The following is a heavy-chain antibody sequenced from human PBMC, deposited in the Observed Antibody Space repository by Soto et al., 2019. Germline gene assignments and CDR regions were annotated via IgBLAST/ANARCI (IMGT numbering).Heavy chain of an antibody. CDR2: ISYDGSNK. D-gene: IGHD4-17*01. Sequence: QGQLAESGGGVVQPGRSLRLSCAASGFTFSSYAMHWVRQAPGKGLEWVAVISYDGSNKYYADSVKGRFIISRDNSKNTLYLQMNSLRVEDTAVYYCARALGDYGDYWGQGTLVTVSS. J-gene: IGHJ4*02. CDR3: ARALGDYGDY. V-gene: IGHV3-30-3*01. CDR1: GFTFSSYA.